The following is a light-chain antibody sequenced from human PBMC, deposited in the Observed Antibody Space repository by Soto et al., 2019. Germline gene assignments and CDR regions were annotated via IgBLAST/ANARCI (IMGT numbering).Light chain of an antibody. CDR3: SSYTSSSTYV. V-gene: IGLV2-18*02. J-gene: IGLJ1*01. Sequence: QSALTQPPSVSGSPGQSVAISCTGTGSDIGTYNRVSWYQQPPGTAPKLMIYDVSDRPSGVPDCFSGSKSGNTASLTISGRQAEEEADYYCSSYTSSSTYVFGTGTKLTVL. CDR2: DVS. CDR1: GSDIGTYNR.